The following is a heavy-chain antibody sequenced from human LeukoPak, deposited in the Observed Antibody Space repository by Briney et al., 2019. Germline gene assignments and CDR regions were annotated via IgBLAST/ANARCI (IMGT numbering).Heavy chain of an antibody. J-gene: IGHJ4*02. D-gene: IGHD5-18*01. CDR3: ARLDTAREAFDY. CDR1: GYTFTGYY. Sequence: ASVKVSRKASGYTFTGYYMHWVRQAPGQGLEWMGWINPNSGGTNYAQKFQGRVTMTRDTSISTAYMELSRLRSDDTAVYYCARLDTAREAFDYWGQGTLVTVSS. V-gene: IGHV1-2*02. CDR2: INPNSGGT.